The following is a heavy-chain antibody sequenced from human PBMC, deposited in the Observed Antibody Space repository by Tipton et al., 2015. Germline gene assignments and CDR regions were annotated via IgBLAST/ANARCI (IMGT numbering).Heavy chain of an antibody. V-gene: IGHV4-59*08. D-gene: IGHD3-9*01. CDR2: IQYSGST. CDR3: ACQDYDSLTRDYQTVDY. CDR1: GGSVSKYY. Sequence: TLSLTCTVSGGSVSKYYWSWIRQPPGKELEWIGYIQYSGSTNYNPSLKSRVTMSRDTSKNQFSLKLTSVTAADTAVYYCACQDYDSLTRDYQTVDYWGQGTLVTVSS. J-gene: IGHJ4*02.